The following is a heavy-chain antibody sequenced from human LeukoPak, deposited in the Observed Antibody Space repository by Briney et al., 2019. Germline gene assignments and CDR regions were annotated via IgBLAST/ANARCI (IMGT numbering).Heavy chain of an antibody. D-gene: IGHD3-10*01. CDR2: ISSSGGAI. CDR1: GFTFTSYE. Sequence: GGSLRLSCAASGFTFTSYEMNWVRRAPGKGLEWISYISSSGGAIYYADSVRGRFTISRDNARNSLYLQMNSLRAEDTAVYYCARDTMSGSSSFEHWGQGTLVTVSS. V-gene: IGHV3-48*03. CDR3: ARDTMSGSSSFEH. J-gene: IGHJ1*01.